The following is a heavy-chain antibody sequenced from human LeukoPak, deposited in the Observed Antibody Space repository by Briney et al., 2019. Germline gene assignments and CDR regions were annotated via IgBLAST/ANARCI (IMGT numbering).Heavy chain of an antibody. CDR3: ARIGPLRYFSYYYYMDV. CDR2: MNPNSGNT. Sequence: GASVKVSCKASGYTFTSYDINWVRQATGQGLEWMGWMNPNSGNTGYAQKFQGRVTITRNTFISTAYMELSSLRSEDTAVYYCARIGPLRYFSYYYYMDVWGKGTTVTVSS. CDR1: GYTFTSYD. V-gene: IGHV1-8*03. J-gene: IGHJ6*03. D-gene: IGHD3-9*01.